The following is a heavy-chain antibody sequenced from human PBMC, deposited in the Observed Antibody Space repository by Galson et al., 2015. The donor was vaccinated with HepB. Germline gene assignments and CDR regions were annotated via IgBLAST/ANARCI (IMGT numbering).Heavy chain of an antibody. Sequence: CAISGDSVSSNSAAWNWIRQSPSRGLEWLGRTYYRSKWYNDYAVSVKSRITINPDTSKNQFSLQLNSVTPEGTAVYYCARVKVQSGKYYYGMDVWGQGTTVTVSS. J-gene: IGHJ6*02. CDR2: TYYRSKWYN. CDR1: GDSVSSNSAA. V-gene: IGHV6-1*01. CDR3: ARVKVQSGKYYYGMDV. D-gene: IGHD4-23*01.